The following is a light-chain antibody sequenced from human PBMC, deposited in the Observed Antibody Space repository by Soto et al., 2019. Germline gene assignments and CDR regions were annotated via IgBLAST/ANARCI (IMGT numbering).Light chain of an antibody. CDR3: CSYGGSRAV. CDR2: EVS. CDR1: SSDVGSHNL. J-gene: IGLJ7*01. V-gene: IGLV2-23*02. Sequence: QSALTQPASVSGSPGQSITISCTGTSSDVGSHNLVSWYQQHPGQAPKLMIYEVSKRPFGVSTRFSASKSGNTASLTISGLQAEDEADYYCCSYGGSRAVFGGGPQLTVL.